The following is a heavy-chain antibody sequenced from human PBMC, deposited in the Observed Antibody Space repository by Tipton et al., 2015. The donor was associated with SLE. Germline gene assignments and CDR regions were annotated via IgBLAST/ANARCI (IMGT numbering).Heavy chain of an antibody. CDR2: ISAYNGNT. CDR1: GYTFTSYG. CDR3: ARADIGSSWLYEGYHYYGMDV. V-gene: IGHV1-18*01. J-gene: IGHJ6*02. D-gene: IGHD6-13*01. Sequence: QVQLVQSGAEVKKPGSSVKVSCKASGYTFTSYGISWVRQAPGQGLEWMGWISAYNGNTNYAQRLQGRVTLTTDTSTSTAYMELRSLRSDDTAVYYCARADIGSSWLYEGYHYYGMDVWGQGTTVTVSS.